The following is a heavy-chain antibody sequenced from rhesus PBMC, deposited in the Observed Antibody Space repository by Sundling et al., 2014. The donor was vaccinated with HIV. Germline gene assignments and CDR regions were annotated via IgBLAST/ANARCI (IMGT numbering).Heavy chain of an antibody. CDR2: IYWDDDK. J-gene: IGHJ6*01. CDR3: ARSFPPPYYYGLDS. Sequence: QVTLKESGPALVKPTQTLTLTCTFSGFSLSSSNMGVGWIRQSPGKALEWLASIYWDDDKYYSTSLKSRLTISKDTSKNQVVLTMTNMDPVDTATYYCARSFPPPYYYGLDSWGQGVVVTVSP. V-gene: IGHV2S1*01. CDR1: GFSLSSSNMG.